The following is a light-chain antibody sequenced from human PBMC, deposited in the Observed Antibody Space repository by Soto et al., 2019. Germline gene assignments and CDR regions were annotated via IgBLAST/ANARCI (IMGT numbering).Light chain of an antibody. CDR2: AAS. J-gene: IGKJ1*01. V-gene: IGKV1-39*01. Sequence: DIQMTQSPSSLSASVGDRVIITCRASQSIRKYLNWYQHKPGKVPTLLIYAASSLQSGVPSRFSGSGSETEFTLTITSLQPEDFATYYCQQSGDNPPWTFGQGTKVDIK. CDR3: QQSGDNPPWT. CDR1: QSIRKY.